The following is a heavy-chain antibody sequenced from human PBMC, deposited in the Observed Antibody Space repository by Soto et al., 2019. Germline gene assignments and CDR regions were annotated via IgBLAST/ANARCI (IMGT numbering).Heavy chain of an antibody. V-gene: IGHV3-23*01. CDR1: GFTFSSYA. J-gene: IGHJ4*02. CDR2: ISGSGGST. Sequence: EVQLLESGGGLVQPGGSLRLSCAASGFTFSSYAMSWVRQAPGKGLEWVSAISGSGGSTYYAYSVKGRFIISRDNSKNILYLQMYSLRAEETAVYYCAKGAYDSSGYYPLYYFDYWGQGTLVTVSS. CDR3: AKGAYDSSGYYPLYYFDY. D-gene: IGHD3-22*01.